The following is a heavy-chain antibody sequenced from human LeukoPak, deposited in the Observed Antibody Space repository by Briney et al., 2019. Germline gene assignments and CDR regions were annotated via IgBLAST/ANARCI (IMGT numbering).Heavy chain of an antibody. Sequence: SETLSLTCTVSGGSNTSYYWSWIRQPAGKGLEWIGRIYTSGSTNYNPSLRSRVTMSVDTSMNQFSLKLSSVTAADTAVYYCAREGSSWYRALDYWGQGTLVTVSS. D-gene: IGHD6-13*01. V-gene: IGHV4-4*07. CDR3: AREGSSWYRALDY. J-gene: IGHJ4*02. CDR2: IYTSGST. CDR1: GGSNTSYY.